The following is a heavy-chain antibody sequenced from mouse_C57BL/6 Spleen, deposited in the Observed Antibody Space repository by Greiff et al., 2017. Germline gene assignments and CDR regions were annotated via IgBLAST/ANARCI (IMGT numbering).Heavy chain of an antibody. D-gene: IGHD2-3*01. Sequence: VQLQQPGAELVKPGASVKLSCKASGYTFTSYWMHWVKQRPGRGLEWIGRFDPNSGGTKYNEKFKSKATLTVDKPSSTAYMQLSSLTSEDSAVYYCANDGYFSWFAYWGQGTLVTVSA. CDR2: FDPNSGGT. CDR1: GYTFTSYW. V-gene: IGHV1-72*01. J-gene: IGHJ3*01. CDR3: ANDGYFSWFAY.